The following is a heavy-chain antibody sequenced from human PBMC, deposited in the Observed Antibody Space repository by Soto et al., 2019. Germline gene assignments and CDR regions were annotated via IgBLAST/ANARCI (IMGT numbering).Heavy chain of an antibody. CDR3: ARDLDGYNRPLDY. V-gene: IGHV4-59*12. CDR2: IYYSGST. CDR1: GGSISSYY. D-gene: IGHD5-12*01. J-gene: IGHJ4*02. Sequence: SETLSLTCTVSGGSISSYYWSWIRQPPGKGLEWIGYIYYSGSTNYNPSLKSRVTISVDTSKNQFSLKLSFVTAADTAVYYCARDLDGYNRPLDYWGQGTLVTVSS.